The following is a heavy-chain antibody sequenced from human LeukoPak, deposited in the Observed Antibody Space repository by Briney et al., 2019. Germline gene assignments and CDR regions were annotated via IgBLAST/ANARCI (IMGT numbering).Heavy chain of an antibody. CDR1: GYSISSGYY. D-gene: IGHD3-22*01. CDR3: AREMGWYYDSSGPGDY. V-gene: IGHV4-38-2*02. CDR2: IYHSGST. Sequence: PSETLSLTCTVSGYSISSGYYWGWIRQPPGKGLEWIGSIYHSGSTYYNPSLKSRVTISVDTSRNRFSLKLSSVTAADTAVYYCAREMGWYYDSSGPGDYWGQGTLVTVSS. J-gene: IGHJ4*02.